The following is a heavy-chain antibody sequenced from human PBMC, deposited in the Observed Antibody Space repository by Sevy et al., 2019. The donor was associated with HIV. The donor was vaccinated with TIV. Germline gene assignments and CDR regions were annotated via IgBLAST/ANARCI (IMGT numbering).Heavy chain of an antibody. CDR2: IYYSGST. D-gene: IGHD7-27*01. V-gene: IGHV4-39*01. CDR1: GGSISSGNYQ. Sequence: SETLSLTCTVSGGSISSGNYQWGWIRQPPGKDLEWIGSIYYSGSTYYNPSLKSRVTISVGTSKNQFSLKLTSVTAADTAVYYCARLSARGLGYWGQGTLVTVSS. J-gene: IGHJ4*02. CDR3: ARLSARGLGY.